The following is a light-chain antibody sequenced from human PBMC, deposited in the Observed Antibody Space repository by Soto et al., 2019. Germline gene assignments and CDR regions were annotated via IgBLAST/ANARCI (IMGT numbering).Light chain of an antibody. CDR1: KNINNF. Sequence: DIQMTQSPSSLSAYVGAKETTPCQAGKNINNFLNWYQQKPGRALKLLIFDAVHLETGVPSRFSGSGSATYFSLTISNLHPEDFATYYCQQYDDLPVTFGGGTKIEIK. V-gene: IGKV1-33*01. J-gene: IGKJ4*01. CDR2: DAV. CDR3: QQYDDLPVT.